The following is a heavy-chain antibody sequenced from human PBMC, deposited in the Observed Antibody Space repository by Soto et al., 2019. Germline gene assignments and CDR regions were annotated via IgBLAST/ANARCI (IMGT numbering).Heavy chain of an antibody. CDR1: GFTFSSYS. V-gene: IGHV3-21*04. J-gene: IGHJ6*04. D-gene: IGHD1-20*01. Sequence: GGSLRLSCAASGFTFSSYSINWVRQAPGKGLEWVSSISSSSSYIYYADSVKGRFTISRDNSKNTLYLQMNSLRAEDTAVYYCAKDPRVSGISWGKGTTVTVSS. CDR2: ISSSSSYI. CDR3: AKDPRVSGIS.